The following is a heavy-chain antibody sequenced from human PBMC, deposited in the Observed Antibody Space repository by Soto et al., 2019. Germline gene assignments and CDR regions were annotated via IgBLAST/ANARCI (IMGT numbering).Heavy chain of an antibody. D-gene: IGHD4-17*01. J-gene: IGHJ4*02. V-gene: IGHV4-59*01. CDR2: IYYSGST. CDR1: GGSISGYY. CDR3: ASLDHDYADYVSDY. Sequence: PSETLSLTCTVSGGSISGYYWSWIRQPPGKGLEWIGYIYYSGSTNYNPSLKSRVTISVDTSKNQFSLKLSSVTAADTAVYYCASLDHDYADYVSDYWGQGALVTVSS.